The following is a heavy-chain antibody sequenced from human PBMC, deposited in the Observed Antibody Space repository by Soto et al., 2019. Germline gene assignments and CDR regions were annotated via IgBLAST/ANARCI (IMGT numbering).Heavy chain of an antibody. Sequence: GGSLRLSCAASGFTFSSYAMHWARQAPGKGLEWVAVISYDGSNKYYADSVKGRFTISRDNSKNTLYLQMNSLRAEDTAVYYCARDHEVVATIRYYYGMDVWGQGTTVTVSS. J-gene: IGHJ6*02. CDR2: ISYDGSNK. V-gene: IGHV3-30-3*01. CDR1: GFTFSSYA. CDR3: ARDHEVVATIRYYYGMDV. D-gene: IGHD5-12*01.